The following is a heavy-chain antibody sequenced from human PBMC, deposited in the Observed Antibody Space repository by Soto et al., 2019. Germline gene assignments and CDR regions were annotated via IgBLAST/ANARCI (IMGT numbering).Heavy chain of an antibody. CDR3: ARDVSPGSSSLYLDAFDI. D-gene: IGHD6-13*01. Sequence: PGGSLRLSCAASGFTFSSYSMNWVRQAPGKGLEWVSSISSSSSYIYYADSVKGRFTISRDNAKNSLYLQMNSLRAEDTAVYYCARDVSPGSSSLYLDAFDIWGQGTMVT. V-gene: IGHV3-21*01. CDR1: GFTFSSYS. CDR2: ISSSSSYI. J-gene: IGHJ3*02.